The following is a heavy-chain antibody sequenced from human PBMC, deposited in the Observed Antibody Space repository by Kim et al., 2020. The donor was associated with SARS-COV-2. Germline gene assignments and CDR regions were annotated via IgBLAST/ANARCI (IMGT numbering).Heavy chain of an antibody. CDR1: GFTFSSYG. CDR2: ISYDGSNK. V-gene: IGHV3-30*18. J-gene: IGHJ4*02. D-gene: IGHD1-26*01. CDR3: AKDLFSGSLDMMNY. Sequence: GGSLRLSCAASGFTFSSYGMHWVRQAPGKGLEWVAVISYDGSNKYYADSVKGRFTISRDNSKNTLYLQMNSLRAEDTAVYYCAKDLFSGSLDMMNYWGQG.